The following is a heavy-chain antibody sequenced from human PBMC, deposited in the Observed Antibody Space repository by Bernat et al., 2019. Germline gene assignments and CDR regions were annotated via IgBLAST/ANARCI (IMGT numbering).Heavy chain of an antibody. Sequence: EVQLVESGGGLVQPGGSLRLSCAASGFTFSSYAMHWVRQAPGKGLEYVSAISSNGGSTYYANSVKGRFTISRDNSKNTLYLQMGSLRAEDMAVYYCAKSAVVDLGNWYFDLWGRGTLVTVSS. CDR1: GFTFSSYA. D-gene: IGHD2-2*01. J-gene: IGHJ2*01. CDR2: ISSNGGST. V-gene: IGHV3-64*01. CDR3: AKSAVVDLGNWYFDL.